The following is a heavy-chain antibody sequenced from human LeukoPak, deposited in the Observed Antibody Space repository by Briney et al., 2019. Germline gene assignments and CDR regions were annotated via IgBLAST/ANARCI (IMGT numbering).Heavy chain of an antibody. CDR3: ARDHLEMATRY. CDR1: GGSISSSSYY. Sequence: SETLSLTCTVSGGSISSSSYYWGWIRQPPGKGLEWIGSIYYSGSTYYNPSLKSRVTMPVDTSKNQFSLKLSSVTAADTAVYYCARDHLEMATRYWGQGTLVTVSS. D-gene: IGHD5-24*01. CDR2: IYYSGST. J-gene: IGHJ4*02. V-gene: IGHV4-39*07.